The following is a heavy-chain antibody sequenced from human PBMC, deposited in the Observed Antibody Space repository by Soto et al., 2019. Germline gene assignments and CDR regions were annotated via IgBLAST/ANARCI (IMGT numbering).Heavy chain of an antibody. CDR2: ISSSSSYI. J-gene: IGHJ4*02. CDR1: GFTFSSYS. D-gene: IGHD2-15*01. V-gene: IGHV3-21*01. Sequence: PGGSLRLSCAASGFTFSSYSMNWVRQAPGKGLEWVSSISSSSSYIYYADSVKGRFTISRDNAKNSLYLQMNSLRAEDTAVYYCARDVLDIPPFDYWGQGTLVTVSS. CDR3: ARDVLDIPPFDY.